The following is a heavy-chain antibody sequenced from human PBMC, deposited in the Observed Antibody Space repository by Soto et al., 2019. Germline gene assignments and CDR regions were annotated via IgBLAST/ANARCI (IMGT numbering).Heavy chain of an antibody. J-gene: IGHJ4*02. Sequence: QVQLQESGPGLVKPSETLSLTCTVSGGSISSYYWSWIRQPPGKGLEWIGYIYYSGNTNYNPSLKSRVAISIDTSTSQFSLRLSSVTAADTAVYFCARQPFDLVTGDDYWGQGTLVTVFS. CDR3: ARQPFDLVTGDDY. CDR1: GGSISSYY. CDR2: IYYSGNT. V-gene: IGHV4-59*01. D-gene: IGHD3-9*01.